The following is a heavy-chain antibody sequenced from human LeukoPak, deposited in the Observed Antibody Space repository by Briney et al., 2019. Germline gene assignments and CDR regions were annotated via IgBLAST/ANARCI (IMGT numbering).Heavy chain of an antibody. J-gene: IGHJ4*02. V-gene: IGHV3-23*01. CDR3: AKGDDIGKLPTAYYRYQ. Sequence: QPGGSLRLSCAASGFTFSRHTMRWVRQAPGKGLEWVSTTGLNSVNTLCVDSVKGRCTVSRDNSRNTLDLQIDNLRVDDTAVYYCAKGDDIGKLPTAYYRYQWGQGTLVTVSS. CDR2: TGLNSVNT. CDR1: GFTFSRHT. D-gene: IGHD3-10*01.